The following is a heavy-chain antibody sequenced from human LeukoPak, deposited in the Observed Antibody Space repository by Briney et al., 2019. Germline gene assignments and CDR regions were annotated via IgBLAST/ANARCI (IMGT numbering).Heavy chain of an antibody. CDR2: ISSSGRTI. J-gene: IGHJ6*02. D-gene: IGHD4-17*01. V-gene: IGHV3-48*03. CDR1: GFTFSSYE. CDR3: ARDDYGDYVSRYYYGLDV. Sequence: PGGSLRLSCAASGFTFSSYEMNWVRQAPGKGLEWVSYISSSGRTIYYADSVKGRFTISRDNAKNSLYLQMNSLRAEDTGVYFCARDDYGDYVSRYYYGLDVWGQGTTVTVSS.